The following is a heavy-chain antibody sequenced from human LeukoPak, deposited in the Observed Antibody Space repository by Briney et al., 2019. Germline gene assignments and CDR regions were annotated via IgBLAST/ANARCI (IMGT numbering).Heavy chain of an antibody. V-gene: IGHV3-30*03. CDR1: CFTITSYG. Sequence: GGSLRLSCAASCFTITSYGLHCVRQSPVKGLEWVALITYDGYYKYYSDSVKGRFTISSDTSKNRLYLQMKSLRAEDTSVYYCARDLSPVVRASPMGYWGQGTLVTVSS. J-gene: IGHJ4*02. D-gene: IGHD3-10*01. CDR2: ITYDGYYK. CDR3: ARDLSPVVRASPMGY.